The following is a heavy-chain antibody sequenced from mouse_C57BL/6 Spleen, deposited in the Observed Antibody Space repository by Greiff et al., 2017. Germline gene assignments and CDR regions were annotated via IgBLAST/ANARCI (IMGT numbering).Heavy chain of an antibody. CDR3: ARKVLYGSSHYYAMDY. CDR1: GFTFSDYG. J-gene: IGHJ4*01. CDR2: ISSGSSTI. Sequence: EVKLMASGGGLVKPGGSLKLSCAASGFTFSDYGMHWVRQAPEKGLEWVAYISSGSSTIYYADTVKGRFTISRDNAKNTLFLQMTSLRSEDTAMYYCARKVLYGSSHYYAMDYWGQGTSVTVSS. D-gene: IGHD1-1*01. V-gene: IGHV5-17*01.